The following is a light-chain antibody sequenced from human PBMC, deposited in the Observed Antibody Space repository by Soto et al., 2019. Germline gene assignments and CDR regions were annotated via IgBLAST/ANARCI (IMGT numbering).Light chain of an antibody. CDR2: KDT. V-gene: IGLV3-27*01. J-gene: IGLJ2*01. CDR1: VLAKRY. CDR3: YSVADNNLV. Sequence: ELTQPSSVSVSPGQTARITCSGDVLAKRYVRWFQQKPGQAPVLVIFKDTERPSGIPERFSGSSSGTTVTLTISGAQVEDEADYYCYSVADNNLVFGGGTKLTVL.